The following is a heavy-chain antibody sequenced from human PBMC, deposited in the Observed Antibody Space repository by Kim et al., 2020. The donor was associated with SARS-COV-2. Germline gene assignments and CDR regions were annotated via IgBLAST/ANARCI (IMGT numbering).Heavy chain of an antibody. CDR3: VRGTWGDINDY. CDR1: GDTSRKNG. D-gene: IGHD3-16*01. V-gene: IGHV1-18*01. Sequence: ASVKVSSKTSGDTSRKNGFNWMRQAPGQGLEWMGWISTKDGDTNYALKFQDRVMMTTDSSTTTVYMELRSLKSDDTAVYYCVRGTWGDINDYWGQGTLVTVSS. J-gene: IGHJ4*02. CDR2: ISTKDGDT.